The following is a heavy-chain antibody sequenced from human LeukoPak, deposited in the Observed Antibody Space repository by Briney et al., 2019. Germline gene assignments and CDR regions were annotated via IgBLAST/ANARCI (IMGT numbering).Heavy chain of an antibody. D-gene: IGHD6-13*01. V-gene: IGHV1-2*02. CDR1: GYTFTDYY. CDR3: AREWQQLRYAIDY. J-gene: IGHJ4*02. CDR2: INPNSGGT. Sequence: GASVKVSCKACGYTFTDYYMHWVRQAPGQGLEWMGWINPNSGGTNYAQKFQGRVTMTRDTSISTAYMELSRLRSDDTAVYYCAREWQQLRYAIDYWGQGTLVTVSS.